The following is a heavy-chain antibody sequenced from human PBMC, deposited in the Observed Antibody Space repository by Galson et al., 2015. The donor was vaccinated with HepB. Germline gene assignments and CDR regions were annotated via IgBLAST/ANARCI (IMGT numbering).Heavy chain of an antibody. J-gene: IGHJ6*02. CDR1: GFTFSDYY. CDR3: AREGSSIAAPRGMDV. Sequence: SLRLSCAASGFTFSDYYMSWIRQAPGKGLEHVSYISSSSTYTNYADSVKGRFSISRDNAKNSLFLQMNSLRAEDTAVYYCAREGSSIAAPRGMDVWGQGTTVTVSS. V-gene: IGHV3-11*05. CDR2: ISSSSTYT. D-gene: IGHD6-6*01.